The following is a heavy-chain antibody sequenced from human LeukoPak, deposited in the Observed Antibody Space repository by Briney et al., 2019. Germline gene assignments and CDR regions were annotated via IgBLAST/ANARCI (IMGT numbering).Heavy chain of an antibody. CDR1: GGSIRSYY. J-gene: IGHJ4*02. D-gene: IGHD6-13*01. Sequence: SETLSLTCTVSGGSIRSYYWSWIRQPAGGGLQWIGRIYASGSTTYNPTLKSRVTMSLDTSKTQFSLRLTSVTAADTAVYYCARGTAADYWGQGTLVTVSS. V-gene: IGHV4-4*07. CDR2: IYASGST. CDR3: ARGTAADY.